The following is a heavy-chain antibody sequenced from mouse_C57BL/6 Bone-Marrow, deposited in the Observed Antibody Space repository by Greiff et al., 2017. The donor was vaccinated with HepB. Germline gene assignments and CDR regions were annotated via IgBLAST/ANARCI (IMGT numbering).Heavy chain of an antibody. CDR3: TTGVRDYFDY. CDR1: GFNIKDDY. Sequence: EVQRVESGAELVRPGASVKLSCTASGFNIKDDYMHWVKQRPEQGLEWIGWIDPENGDTEYASKFQGKATITADTSSNTAYLQLSSLTSEDTAVYYCTTGVRDYFDYWGQGTTLTVSS. CDR2: IDPENGDT. D-gene: IGHD2-2*01. J-gene: IGHJ2*01. V-gene: IGHV14-4*01.